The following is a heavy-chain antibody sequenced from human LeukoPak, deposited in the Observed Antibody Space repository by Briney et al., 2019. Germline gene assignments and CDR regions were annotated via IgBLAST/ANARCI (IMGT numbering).Heavy chain of an antibody. CDR2: IYTSGST. CDR3: ARDPLYSGSYFGGPSAAFDT. Sequence: SETLSLTCTVSGGSISSYYWSWIRQPAGRGLEWIGRIYTSGSTNYNPSLKSRVTMSVDTSKNQFSLKLSSVTAADTAVYYCARDPLYSGSYFGGPSAAFDTWGQGTMVTVSS. CDR1: GGSISSYY. J-gene: IGHJ3*02. V-gene: IGHV4-4*07. D-gene: IGHD1-26*01.